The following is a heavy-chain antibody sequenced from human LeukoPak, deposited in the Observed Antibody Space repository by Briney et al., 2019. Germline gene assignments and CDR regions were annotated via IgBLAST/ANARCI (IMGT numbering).Heavy chain of an antibody. CDR2: IIPIFGTA. CDR3: ARAQRGAAGALDI. J-gene: IGHJ3*02. CDR1: GGTFSSYA. D-gene: IGHD1-26*01. Sequence: ASVKVSCKASGGTFSSYAISWVRQAPGQGLEWMGGIIPIFGTANYAQKFQGRVTITADESTSTAYMELSSLRSEDTAVYYCARAQRGAAGALDIWGQGTMVTVSS. V-gene: IGHV1-69*13.